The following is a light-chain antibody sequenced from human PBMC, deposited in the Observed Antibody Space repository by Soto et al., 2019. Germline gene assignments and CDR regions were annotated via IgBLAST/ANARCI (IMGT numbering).Light chain of an antibody. CDR3: QQYDNSPLT. Sequence: IVLTQYPGTLSLSPGERAALSCRASQSVSSSYFAWYQQKPGQAPRLLLYGASNRATGIPDRFSGSGSGTDFTLTISRLEPEDFAVYYCQQYDNSPLTFGGGTKVDI. CDR1: QSVSSSY. CDR2: GAS. J-gene: IGKJ4*01. V-gene: IGKV3-20*01.